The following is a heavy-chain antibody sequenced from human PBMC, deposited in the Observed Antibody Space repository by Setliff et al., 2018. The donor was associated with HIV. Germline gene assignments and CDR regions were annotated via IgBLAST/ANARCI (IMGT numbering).Heavy chain of an antibody. CDR2: INTAKGKT. CDR3: SRGPLFGDQYYPYHSMDV. J-gene: IGHJ6*03. D-gene: IGHD3-3*01. CDR1: GYTFRTYG. V-gene: IGHV1-3*03. Sequence: ASVKVSCKASGYTFRTYGIHWMRQAPGQRLEYLGGINTAKGKTKYSQGLQGRVSITSDTSASTSYMELSRLRSQDMAVYYCSRGPLFGDQYYPYHSMDVWGKGTTVTVS.